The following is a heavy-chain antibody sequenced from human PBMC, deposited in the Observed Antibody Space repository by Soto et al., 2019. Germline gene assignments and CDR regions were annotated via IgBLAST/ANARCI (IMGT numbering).Heavy chain of an antibody. J-gene: IGHJ6*02. V-gene: IGHV3-30*18. CDR3: AKDGILLWFREYRRGMDV. CDR2: ISYDGSNK. D-gene: IGHD3-10*01. CDR1: GFTFSSYG. Sequence: RRLSFAASGFTFSSYGMHWVRQAPGKGLEWVAVISYDGSNKYYADSVKGRFAISRDNSKNTLYLQMNSLRAEDTAVYYCAKDGILLWFREYRRGMDVWGQGTKVTVS.